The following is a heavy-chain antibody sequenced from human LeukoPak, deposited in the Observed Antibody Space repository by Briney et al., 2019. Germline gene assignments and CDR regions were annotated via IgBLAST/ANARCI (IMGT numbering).Heavy chain of an antibody. Sequence: GGSLRLSCAASGFTFSSYEMNWVRQAPGKGLEWVSYISSSGSTIYYADSVKGRFTISRDNAKNSLYLQMNSLRAEDTAVYYCASQPPIPYSNSSSNWFDPWGQGTLVTVSS. CDR1: GFTFSSYE. CDR3: ASQPPIPYSNSSSNWFDP. CDR2: ISSSGSTI. D-gene: IGHD6-6*01. V-gene: IGHV3-48*03. J-gene: IGHJ5*02.